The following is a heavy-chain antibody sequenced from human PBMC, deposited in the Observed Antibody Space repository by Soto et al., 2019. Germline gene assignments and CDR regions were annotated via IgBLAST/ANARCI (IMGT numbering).Heavy chain of an antibody. V-gene: IGHV4-30-4*01. Sequence: SETLSLTCTVSGGSISSGDYYWSWIRQPPGKGLEWIGYIYHSGSTYYNPSLKSRVTISVDTSKNQFSLKLSSVTAADTAVYYCARGGYYGSGSPAAFDIWGQGTMVTVSS. CDR3: ARGGYYGSGSPAAFDI. CDR2: IYHSGST. CDR1: GGSISSGDYY. J-gene: IGHJ3*02. D-gene: IGHD3-10*01.